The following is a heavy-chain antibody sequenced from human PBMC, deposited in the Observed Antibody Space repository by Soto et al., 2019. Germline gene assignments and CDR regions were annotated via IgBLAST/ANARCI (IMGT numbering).Heavy chain of an antibody. CDR2: IIPIFGTT. D-gene: IGHD5-12*01. CDR1: GGTFSSYA. V-gene: IGHV1-69*01. J-gene: IGHJ4*02. CDR3: AAGGRNGYIK. Sequence: QVQLVQSGTEVKKPGSSLKVSCKASGGTFSSYAISWVRQAPGQGLEWMGGIIPIFGTTNYAEKFRGRVSITADESTSTAYVELSSLRSEDTAVYYCAAGGRNGYIKWGQGTQVTVSS.